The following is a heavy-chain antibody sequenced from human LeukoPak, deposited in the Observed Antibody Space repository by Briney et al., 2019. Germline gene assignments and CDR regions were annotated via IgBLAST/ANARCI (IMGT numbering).Heavy chain of an antibody. D-gene: IGHD4/OR15-4a*01. CDR1: GFSFSDFY. Sequence: GGSLRLSCSASGFSFSDFYMSWFRLSPEKGLEWLAYITSSGTTTEYADSVKGRFTISGVNAKNSLYLQMDSLRPEDTASYYCAGDPDYGDPYWGQGTAVTVSS. CDR2: ITSSGTTT. J-gene: IGHJ4*02. V-gene: IGHV3-11*01. CDR3: AGDPDYGDPY.